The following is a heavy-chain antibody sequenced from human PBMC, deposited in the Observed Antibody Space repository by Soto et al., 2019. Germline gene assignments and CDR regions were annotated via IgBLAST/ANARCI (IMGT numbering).Heavy chain of an antibody. CDR3: ARENGSPNWFDP. V-gene: IGHV3-74*01. J-gene: IGHJ5*02. CDR1: GFTFSIYW. Sequence: GSLRLSCAASGFTFSIYWMHWVRQAPGKGLVWVSRINSDGSSTSYADSVKGRFTISRDNAKNTLYLQMNSLRAEDTAVYYCARENGSPNWFDPWGQGTLVTVSS. CDR2: INSDGSST. D-gene: IGHD2-8*01.